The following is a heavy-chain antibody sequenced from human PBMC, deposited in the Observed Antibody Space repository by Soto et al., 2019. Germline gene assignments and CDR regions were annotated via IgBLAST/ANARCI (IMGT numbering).Heavy chain of an antibody. D-gene: IGHD2-8*02. J-gene: IGHJ4*02. CDR2: IIPLFGTP. CDR1: GGPFSSYG. Sequence: QVLLMQSGAEVKKPGSSVKVSCTSSGGPFSSYGISWVRQVPGQGLEWLGGIIPLFGTPSYARKFQDRLTISADESTTSAYMELSSLTSEDTAMYFCARDGTILLANLDFCGQGTLVTVSS. CDR3: ARDGTILLANLDF. V-gene: IGHV1-69*01.